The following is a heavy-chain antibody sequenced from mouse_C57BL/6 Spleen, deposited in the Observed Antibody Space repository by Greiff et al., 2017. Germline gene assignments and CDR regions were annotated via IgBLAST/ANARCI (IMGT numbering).Heavy chain of an antibody. Sequence: QVQLKESGAELVRPGASVTLSCKASGYTFTDYEMHWVKQTPVHGLEWIGAIDPETGGTAYNQKFKGKAILTADKSSSIAYLELRSLTSEDSAVYYWTRAIGERVEGNYPWYFDVWGTGTTVTVSS. CDR1: GYTFTDYE. V-gene: IGHV1-15*01. CDR3: TRAIGERVEGNYPWYFDV. J-gene: IGHJ1*03. CDR2: IDPETGGT. D-gene: IGHD2-1*01.